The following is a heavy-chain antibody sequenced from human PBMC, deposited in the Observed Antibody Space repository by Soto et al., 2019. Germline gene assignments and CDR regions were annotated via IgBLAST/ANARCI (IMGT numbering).Heavy chain of an antibody. CDR2: IIPIFGTA. CDR1: GGTFSSYA. V-gene: IGHV1-69*12. Sequence: QVQLVQSGADVKKPGSSVKVSCKASGGTFSSYAISWLRQAPGQGLEWLGGIIPIFGTANYAQKFQGRVTITADESTSTAYMELSSLRSEDTAVYYCASSVAKYYYYGMDVWGQGTTVTVSS. D-gene: IGHD5-12*01. CDR3: ASSVAKYYYYGMDV. J-gene: IGHJ6*02.